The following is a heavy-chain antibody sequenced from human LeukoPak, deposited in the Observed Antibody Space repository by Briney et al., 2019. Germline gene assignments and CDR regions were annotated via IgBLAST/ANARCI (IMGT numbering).Heavy chain of an antibody. Sequence: GGSLRLSCSASGFTVSSNYMSWVRQAPGKGLECFSVIYSGGSTYYADSVKGRFTISRDNSKNTLYLQMNSLRAEDTAVYYCARGVRRGYSSSWMDFDYWGQGTLVTVSS. J-gene: IGHJ4*02. CDR3: ARGVRRGYSSSWMDFDY. CDR2: IYSGGST. CDR1: GFTVSSNY. V-gene: IGHV3-53*01. D-gene: IGHD6-13*01.